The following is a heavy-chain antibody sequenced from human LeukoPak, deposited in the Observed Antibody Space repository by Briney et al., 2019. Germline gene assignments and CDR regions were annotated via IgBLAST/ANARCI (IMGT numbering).Heavy chain of an antibody. CDR2: IRYDGSNK. D-gene: IGHD3-22*01. V-gene: IGHV3-30*02. CDR1: GFTFSNYD. J-gene: IGHJ4*02. CDR3: AIGGSRIVVVPTYYFDY. Sequence: GGSLRLSCAASGFTFSNYDMNWVRQAPGKGLEWVAFIRYDGSNKYYADSVKGRFTISRDNSKNTLYLQMNSLRAEDTAVYYCAIGGSRIVVVPTYYFDYWGQGTLVTVSS.